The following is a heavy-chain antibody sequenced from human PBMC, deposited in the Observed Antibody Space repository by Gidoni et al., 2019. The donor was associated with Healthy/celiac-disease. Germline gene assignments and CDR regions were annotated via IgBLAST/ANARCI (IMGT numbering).Heavy chain of an antibody. Sequence: QVQLVPSGAEVKKPGASAKVSCKVSGYTLTELSMHWVRQAPGKGLEWMGGFDPEDGETIYAQKFQGRVTMTEDTSTDTACMELSSLRSEDTAVYYCATGPTLRYFDWLLLRWGQGTLVTVSS. D-gene: IGHD3-9*01. J-gene: IGHJ4*02. V-gene: IGHV1-24*01. CDR2: FDPEDGET. CDR3: ATGPTLRYFDWLLLR. CDR1: GYTLTELS.